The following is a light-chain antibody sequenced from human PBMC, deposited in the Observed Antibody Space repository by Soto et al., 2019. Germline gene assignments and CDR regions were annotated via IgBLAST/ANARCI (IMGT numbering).Light chain of an antibody. CDR3: QQYNNWPS. Sequence: KLSPSTLSVSPGERATLSCRASQTVSRNLAWYQQRPGQAPRLLIYDISNRAAGVPARFSGSGSETEFTLTIRSLQSEDFAVYFCQQYNNWPSFGQGTRLEI. V-gene: IGKV3-15*01. CDR1: QTVSRN. J-gene: IGKJ5*01. CDR2: DIS.